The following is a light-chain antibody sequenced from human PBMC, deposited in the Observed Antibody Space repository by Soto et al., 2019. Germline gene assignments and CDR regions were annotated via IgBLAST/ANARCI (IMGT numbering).Light chain of an antibody. CDR1: SSVVGDYNY. Sequence: QSALTQPASVSGSPGQSITISCTGTSSVVGDYNYVSWYQQHPGKAPKVMIYDVSNRPSGVSNRFSGSKSGNTASLTISGLQAEDEADYYCSSYTSSSTLVFGTGTRSPS. V-gene: IGLV2-14*01. CDR2: DVS. CDR3: SSYTSSSTLV. J-gene: IGLJ1*01.